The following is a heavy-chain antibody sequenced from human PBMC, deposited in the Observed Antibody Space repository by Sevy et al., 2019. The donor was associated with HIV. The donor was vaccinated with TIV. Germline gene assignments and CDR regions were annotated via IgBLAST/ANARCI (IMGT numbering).Heavy chain of an antibody. CDR2: ISSGSRYT. CDR1: GFSFSDYY. J-gene: IGHJ4*02. Sequence: GGSLRLSCAASGFSFSDYYMTWIRQAPGKGLEWVSYISSGSRYTNYADSVKGRFAISRDNAENSLYLQMSSLRAEDTAVYYCARVRVVAADYYFDYRGQGTLVTVSS. D-gene: IGHD6-13*01. CDR3: ARVRVVAADYYFDY. V-gene: IGHV3-11*06.